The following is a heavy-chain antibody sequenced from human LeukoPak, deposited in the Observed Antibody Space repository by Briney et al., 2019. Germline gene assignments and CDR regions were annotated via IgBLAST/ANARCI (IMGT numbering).Heavy chain of an antibody. CDR3: AKWELYSGFYYIDY. V-gene: IGHV3-33*03. D-gene: IGHD1-26*01. J-gene: IGHJ4*02. CDR2: IWYDGSNK. CDR1: GFTFSSYW. Sequence: PGGSLRLSCAASGFTFSSYWMSWVRQAPGKGLEWVAVIWYDGSNKYYADSVKGRFTISRDNAKNSLYLQMNSLRAEDTAVYYCAKWELYSGFYYIDYWGQGTLATVSS.